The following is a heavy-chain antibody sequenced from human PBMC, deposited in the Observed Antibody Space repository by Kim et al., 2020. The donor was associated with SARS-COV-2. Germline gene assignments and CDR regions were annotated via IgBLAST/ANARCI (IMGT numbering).Heavy chain of an antibody. J-gene: IGHJ4*02. CDR2: IWYDGSNK. V-gene: IGHV3-33*01. CDR3: AREAGVTMVRGVIFDY. CDR1: GFTFSSYG. D-gene: IGHD3-10*01. Sequence: GGSLRLSCAASGFTFSSYGMHWVRQAPGKGLEWVAVIWYDGSNKYYADSVKGRFTISRDNSKNTLYLQMNSLRAEDTAVYYCAREAGVTMVRGVIFDYWGQGTLVTVSS.